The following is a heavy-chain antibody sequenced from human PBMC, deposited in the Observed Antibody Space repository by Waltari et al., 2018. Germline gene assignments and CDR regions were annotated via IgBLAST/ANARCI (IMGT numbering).Heavy chain of an antibody. CDR2: IYHSGSN. J-gene: IGHJ5*02. D-gene: IGHD6-6*01. Sequence: QVQLQESGPGLVKPSETLSLTCAVSGYSISSGYYWGWNRQPPGKGLEWSGSIYHSGSNLTNPSPTRRVTISVDPSKSPFSLTLSSVSAADTAVYDCARPRHRSSSGWFAPWGQGTLVTVSS. CDR3: ARPRHRSSSGWFAP. CDR1: GYSISSGYY. V-gene: IGHV4-38-2*01.